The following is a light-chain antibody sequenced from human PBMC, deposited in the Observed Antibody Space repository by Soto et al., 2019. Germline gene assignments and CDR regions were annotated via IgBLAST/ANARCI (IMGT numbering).Light chain of an antibody. CDR2: AAS. V-gene: IGKV1-39*01. CDR1: HSISSY. J-gene: IGKJ1*01. Sequence: DIQMTQSPSSLSASVGDRVTITCRASHSISSYLNWYQHKPGKAPKLLIYAASSLQSGVPSRFSGSGSGTDFTLTISTLQPEDFATYYCHQTFSTRSWTFGQGTKVDIK. CDR3: HQTFSTRSWT.